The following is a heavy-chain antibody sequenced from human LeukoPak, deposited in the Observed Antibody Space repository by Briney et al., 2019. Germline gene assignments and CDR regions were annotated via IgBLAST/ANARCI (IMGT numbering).Heavy chain of an antibody. D-gene: IGHD5-18*01. V-gene: IGHV3-21*01. CDR3: ARGNTAMVRSYFDY. Sequence: GGSLRLSCAASGFTFSYSSMNWVRQAPGKGLEWVSSISSSTGYIYYADPVKGRFTISRDNAKNSLYLQMNSLRAEDTVVYYCARGNTAMVRSYFDYWGLGTLVTVSS. CDR2: ISSSTGYI. CDR1: GFTFSYSS. J-gene: IGHJ4*02.